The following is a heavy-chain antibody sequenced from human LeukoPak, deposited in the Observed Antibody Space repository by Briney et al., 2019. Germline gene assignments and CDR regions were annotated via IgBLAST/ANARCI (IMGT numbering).Heavy chain of an antibody. CDR1: GFTFSSYG. V-gene: IGHV3-33*01. J-gene: IGHJ4*02. CDR3: ASIAGTTGPFDY. CDR2: IWYDGSNK. D-gene: IGHD1-7*01. Sequence: GGSLRLSCAASGFTFSSYGMHWVRQAPGKGLEWVAVIWYDGSNKYYADSVKGRFTISRDNSKNALYLQTNSLRAEDTAVYYCASIAGTTGPFDYWGQGTLVTVSS.